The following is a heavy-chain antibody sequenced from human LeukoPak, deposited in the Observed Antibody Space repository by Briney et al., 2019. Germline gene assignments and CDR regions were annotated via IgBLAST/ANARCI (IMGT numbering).Heavy chain of an antibody. Sequence: KVSCKASGGTFSSYAISWVRQAPGQGPEWMGRIIPILGIANYAQKFQGRVTITADKSTSTAYMELSSLRSEDTAVYYCARDVPRHLTGYYDYYYGMDVWGQGTTVTVSS. D-gene: IGHD3-9*01. V-gene: IGHV1-69*04. CDR2: IIPILGIA. CDR3: ARDVPRHLTGYYDYYYGMDV. J-gene: IGHJ6*02. CDR1: GGTFSSYA.